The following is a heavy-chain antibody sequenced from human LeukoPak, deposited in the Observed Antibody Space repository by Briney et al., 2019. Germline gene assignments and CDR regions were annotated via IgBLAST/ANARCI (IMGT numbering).Heavy chain of an antibody. CDR3: ARDPVDTAMVPFSDY. D-gene: IGHD5-18*01. CDR2: IKQDGSEK. V-gene: IGHV3-7*01. J-gene: IGHJ4*02. Sequence: PGGSPRLSCAASGFTFSSYWMSWVRQAPGKGLEWVANIKQDGSEKYYVDSVKGRFTISRDNAKNSLYLQMNSLRAEDTAVYYCARDPVDTAMVPFSDYWGQGTLVTVSS. CDR1: GFTFSSYW.